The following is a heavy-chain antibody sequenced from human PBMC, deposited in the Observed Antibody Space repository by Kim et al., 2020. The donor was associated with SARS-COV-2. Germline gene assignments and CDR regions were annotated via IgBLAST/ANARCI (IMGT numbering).Heavy chain of an antibody. V-gene: IGHV1-2*02. CDR3: ARDRNVIGRAGGFDP. J-gene: IGHJ5*02. Sequence: ASVKVSCKSSGYTFTDNYMHWVRQAPGQGLEWIGWINPNSGGTNYAQKFQARVTMTRDTSISTAYMELSRLRSDDTAVYYCARDRNVIGRAGGFDPWGQGTMVTVSS. D-gene: IGHD6-19*01. CDR2: INPNSGGT. CDR1: GYTFTDNY.